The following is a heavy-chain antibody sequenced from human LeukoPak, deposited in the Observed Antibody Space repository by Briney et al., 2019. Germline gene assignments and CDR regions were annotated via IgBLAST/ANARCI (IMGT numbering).Heavy chain of an antibody. V-gene: IGHV1-46*01. CDR1: GYTFTSYY. CDR2: IKPSGGST. D-gene: IGHD1-20*01. J-gene: IGHJ4*02. CDR3: ARGIFSSNWNFDY. Sequence: ASVKVSFKASGYTFTSYYMHWVRQAPGQGREGMGVIKPSGGSTSYAQKFQGRVTITRDTSTSTVYMELSSLRSEDTAVYYCARGIFSSNWNFDYWGQGTLVTVSS.